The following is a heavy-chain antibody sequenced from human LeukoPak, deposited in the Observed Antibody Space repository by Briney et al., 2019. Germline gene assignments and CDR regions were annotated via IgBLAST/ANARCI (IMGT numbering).Heavy chain of an antibody. D-gene: IGHD1-26*01. Sequence: ASVKVSCKASGYTFTSYDINWVRQATGQGLEWMGWMNPNSGDTNYAQKFQGKVTVTRDTSISTAYMELSRLTSDDTAVYYCARVARQWELLGGLGYWGQGTLVTVSS. V-gene: IGHV1-2*02. CDR1: GYTFTSYD. CDR3: ARVARQWELLGGLGY. CDR2: MNPNSGDT. J-gene: IGHJ4*02.